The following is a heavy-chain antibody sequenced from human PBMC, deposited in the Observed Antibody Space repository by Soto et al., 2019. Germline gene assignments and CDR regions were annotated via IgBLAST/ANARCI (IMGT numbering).Heavy chain of an antibody. CDR2: IFYSGST. D-gene: IGHD3-10*01. CDR1: GGSISSYS. CDR3: ARDLRLTMVRGVLNWFDP. Sequence: KTSETLSLTCTVSGGSISSYSWSWIRQPPGKGLEWIGYIFYSGSTNYNPSLKSRVTISVDTSKNQFSLKLSSVTAADTAVYYCARDLRLTMVRGVLNWFDPWGQGTLVTVSS. J-gene: IGHJ5*02. V-gene: IGHV4-59*01.